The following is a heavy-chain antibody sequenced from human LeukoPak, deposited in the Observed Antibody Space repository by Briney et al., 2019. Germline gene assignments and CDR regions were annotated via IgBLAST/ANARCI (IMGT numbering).Heavy chain of an antibody. CDR3: AKDGYSNSRYDWFDP. CDR2: ISSGGGT. V-gene: IGHV3-23*01. Sequence: GGSLRLSCAASGFTFSSYAMSWVRQAPGKGLEWVSGISSGGGTYYADSVKGRFAISRDNSKNTLYLQMNNLRAEDTAVYYCAKDGYSNSRYDWFDPWGQGTLVTVSS. J-gene: IGHJ5*02. D-gene: IGHD6-13*01. CDR1: GFTFSSYA.